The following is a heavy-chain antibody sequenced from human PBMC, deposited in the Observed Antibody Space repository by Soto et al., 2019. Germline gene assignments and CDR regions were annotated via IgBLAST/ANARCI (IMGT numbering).Heavy chain of an antibody. CDR1: GFTFSSYS. CDR3: ARDPLGRAFDI. Sequence: GGSLRLSCAASGFTFSSYSMNWVRQAPGKGLEWVSYISSSSSTIYYADSVKGRFTISRDNAKNSLYLQMNSLRAEDTAVYYCARDPLGRAFDIWGQGTMVTVSS. D-gene: IGHD3-3*02. CDR2: ISSSSSTI. J-gene: IGHJ3*02. V-gene: IGHV3-48*01.